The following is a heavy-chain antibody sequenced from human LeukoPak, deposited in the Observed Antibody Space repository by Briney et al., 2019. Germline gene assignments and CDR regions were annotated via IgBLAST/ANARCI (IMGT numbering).Heavy chain of an antibody. J-gene: IGHJ4*02. CDR3: AKDGLATPYRGPFDY. V-gene: IGHV3-23*01. CDR2: ISGSGGST. Sequence: GGSLRLSCAASGFTFSSYAMSWVRQAPGKGLEWVSAISGSGGSTYYADSVKGRFTISRDNSKNTLYLQMNCLRAEDTAVYYCAKDGLATPYRGPFDYWGQGTLVTVSS. D-gene: IGHD5-24*01. CDR1: GFTFSSYA.